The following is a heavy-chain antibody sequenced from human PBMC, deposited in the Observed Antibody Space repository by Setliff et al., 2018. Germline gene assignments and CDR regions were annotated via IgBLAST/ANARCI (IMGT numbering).Heavy chain of an antibody. Sequence: SETLSLTCAVSGASIRQTSYFWTWVRQPAGKGLEWIGHIYTSGSTNYNPSLKSRVTISVDTSKNQFSLRLNSATAADTAVYYCARLRGAFDYWGQGTLVTVSS. CDR3: ARLRGAFDY. V-gene: IGHV4-61*09. CDR1: GASIRQTSYF. CDR2: IYTSGST. D-gene: IGHD3-16*01. J-gene: IGHJ4*02.